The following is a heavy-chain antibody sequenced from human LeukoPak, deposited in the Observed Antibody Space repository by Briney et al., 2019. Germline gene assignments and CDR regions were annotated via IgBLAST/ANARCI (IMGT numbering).Heavy chain of an antibody. Sequence: SQTLSLTCTVSGGSISSGGYYWSWIRQPPGKGLEWIGYIYYSGSTYYNPSLKSRVTISVDTSKNQFSLKLSSVTAADTAVYYCAGNPRIVVPGLLLDGLDVWGKGATVTVSS. CDR2: IYYSGST. CDR1: GGSISSGGYY. V-gene: IGHV4-30-4*01. J-gene: IGHJ6*04. CDR3: AGNPRIVVPGLLLDGLDV. D-gene: IGHD2-2*01.